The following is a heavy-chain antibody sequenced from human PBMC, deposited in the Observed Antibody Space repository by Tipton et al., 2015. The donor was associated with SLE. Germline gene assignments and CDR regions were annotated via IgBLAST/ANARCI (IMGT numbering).Heavy chain of an antibody. Sequence: SLRLSCAASGFTFSSYAMHWVRQAPGKGLEWAAVISYDGSNKYYEDSVKGRFTISRDNSKNTLYLQMNSVRAEDTAVYYCARGPKYHNVVGVAADCWGQGTLVTDSS. CDR3: ARGPKYHNVVGVAADC. CDR2: ISYDGSNK. V-gene: IGHV3-30-3*01. J-gene: IGHJ4*02. CDR1: GFTFSSYA. D-gene: IGHD2-15*01.